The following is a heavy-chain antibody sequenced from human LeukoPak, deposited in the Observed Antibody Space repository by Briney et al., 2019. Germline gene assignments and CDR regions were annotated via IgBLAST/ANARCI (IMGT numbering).Heavy chain of an antibody. Sequence: SETLSLTCAVSGGSISSSNWWSWVRQPPGKGLEWIGEIYHSGSANYNPSLKSRVTISVDKSKNQFSLKLSSVTAADTAVYYCARVRLGHIVVVTATHRGYFDYWGQGTLVTVSS. CDR2: IYHSGSA. CDR1: GGSISSSNW. J-gene: IGHJ4*02. D-gene: IGHD2-21*02. CDR3: ARVRLGHIVVVTATHRGYFDY. V-gene: IGHV4-4*02.